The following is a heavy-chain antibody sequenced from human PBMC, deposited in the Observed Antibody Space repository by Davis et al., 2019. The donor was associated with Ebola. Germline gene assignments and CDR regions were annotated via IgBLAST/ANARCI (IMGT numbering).Heavy chain of an antibody. CDR2: INPKSGGT. J-gene: IGHJ4*02. Sequence: ASVKVSCKASGYTFTAYFLHWVRQAPGQGLEWMGWINPKSGGTHFAQKFQGRVTMTRDTSTAYMELSRLRSDDTAVYYCARVGPIHFYDSTGYDDYWGQGTLVTVSS. CDR3: ARVGPIHFYDSTGYDDY. CDR1: GYTFTAYF. V-gene: IGHV1-2*02. D-gene: IGHD3-22*01.